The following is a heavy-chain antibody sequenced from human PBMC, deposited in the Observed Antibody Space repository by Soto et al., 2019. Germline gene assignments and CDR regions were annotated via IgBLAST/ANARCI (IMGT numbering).Heavy chain of an antibody. CDR3: ASSHAGAHITAAVH. V-gene: IGHV4-30-2*01. D-gene: IGHD6-13*01. CDR1: GGSISSDGYS. CDR2: IYHSGST. Sequence: QLQLQESGSGLVKPSQTLSLTCAVSGGSISSDGYSWSWIRQPPGKGLEWIGYIYHSGSTYYNPSLKSRFTLXVXRXXNQFSLKLSSVTAADTAVYYCASSHAGAHITAAVHWGQGTLVTVSS. J-gene: IGHJ4*02.